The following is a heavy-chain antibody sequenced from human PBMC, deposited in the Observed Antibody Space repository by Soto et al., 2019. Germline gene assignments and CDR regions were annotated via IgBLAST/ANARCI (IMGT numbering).Heavy chain of an antibody. V-gene: IGHV4-31*03. CDR3: ARCASYGMDV. J-gene: IGHJ6*02. CDR2: IYYSGST. Sequence: SETLSLTCTVSGGSISSGDYYWSWIRQHPGKGLEWIGYIYYSGSTYYNPSLRSRVTISVDTSKNQFSLKLSSVTAADTAVYYCARCASYGMDVWGQGTTVTVSS. CDR1: GGSISSGDYY.